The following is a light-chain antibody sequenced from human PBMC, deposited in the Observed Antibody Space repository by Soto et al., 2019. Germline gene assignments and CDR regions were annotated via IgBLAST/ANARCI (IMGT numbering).Light chain of an antibody. CDR1: SSNIGAGYD. CDR3: QSYDSSLSGLHVV. J-gene: IGLJ2*01. Sequence: QSVLTQPPSVSGAPGQRVTISCTGSSSNIGAGYDVHWYQQLPGTAPKLLIYGNSNRPSGVPDRFSGSKSGTSAFLAITGLQAEDEADYYCQSYDSSLSGLHVVFGGGTKLTVL. CDR2: GNS. V-gene: IGLV1-40*01.